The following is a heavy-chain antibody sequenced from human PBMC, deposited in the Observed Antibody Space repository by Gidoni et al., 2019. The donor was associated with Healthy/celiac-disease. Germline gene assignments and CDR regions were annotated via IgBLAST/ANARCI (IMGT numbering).Heavy chain of an antibody. Sequence: QLQLQESGPGLVKPSETLSLTCTVSGGSISSRSYYWGWIRQPPGKGLEWIGSIYYSGSTYYNPSLKSRVTISVDTSKNQFSLKLSSVTAADTAVYYCARRRLLYYFDYWGQGTLVTVSS. CDR3: ARRRLLYYFDY. CDR2: IYYSGST. CDR1: GGSISSRSYY. V-gene: IGHV4-39*01. J-gene: IGHJ4*02.